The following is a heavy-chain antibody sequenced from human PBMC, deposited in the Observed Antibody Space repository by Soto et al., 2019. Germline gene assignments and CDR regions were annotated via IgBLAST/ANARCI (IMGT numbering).Heavy chain of an antibody. CDR3: ARPAYYYDSSGYYREGNLDY. D-gene: IGHD3-22*01. CDR1: GGTFSSYA. Sequence: GASVKVSCKASGGTFSSYAISWVRQAPGQGLEWMGGIIPIFGTADYAQKFQGRVTISADESTSTAYMELSSLRSEDTAVYYCARPAYYYDSSGYYREGNLDYWGQGTLVTVSS. CDR2: IIPIFGTA. V-gene: IGHV1-69*13. J-gene: IGHJ4*02.